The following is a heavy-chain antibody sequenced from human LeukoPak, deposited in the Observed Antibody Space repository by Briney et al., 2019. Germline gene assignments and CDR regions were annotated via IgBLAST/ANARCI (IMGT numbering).Heavy chain of an antibody. CDR1: GYTFTDYY. CDR3: ARVGKGYSQYYFDY. CDR2: ISPDSGVT. V-gene: IGHV1-2*02. J-gene: IGHJ4*02. D-gene: IGHD4-23*01. Sequence: GASVKVSCKASGYTFTDYYIHWVRQAPGRGLECMGWISPDSGVTNYAQKFQGRVTMTRDTSISTAYMELSRLTSDDTAVYYCARVGKGYSQYYFDYWGQGTLVTVSS.